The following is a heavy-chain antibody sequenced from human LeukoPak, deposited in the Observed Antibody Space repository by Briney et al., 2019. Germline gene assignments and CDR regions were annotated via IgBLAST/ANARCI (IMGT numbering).Heavy chain of an antibody. V-gene: IGHV1-18*01. CDR1: GYTFTSYG. Sequence: GASVKVSCKASGYTFTSYGISWVRQAPGQGLEWMGWISAYNGNTNYAQKLQGRVTMTTDTSTSTAYMELRSLRSDDTAVYYCARNYDILTGYYIPPFDYWGQGTLVTVSS. J-gene: IGHJ4*02. CDR2: ISAYNGNT. CDR3: ARNYDILTGYYIPPFDY. D-gene: IGHD3-9*01.